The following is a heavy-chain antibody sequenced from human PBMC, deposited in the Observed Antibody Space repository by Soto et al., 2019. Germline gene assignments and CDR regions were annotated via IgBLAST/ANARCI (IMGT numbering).Heavy chain of an antibody. J-gene: IGHJ4*01. V-gene: IGHV1-69*01. D-gene: IGHD1-26*01. Sequence: QVQLVQSGAEVKKPGSSVTVSCKASGGTFSSYAISWVRQAPGQGLEWMGGITPMFNIPSYVQKFQGRLSISAYESTSTAFMELRSLTPDATAVYYCARGSRRSPDLLGANQMGTFDYWGHGTLVTVSS. CDR1: GGTFSSYA. CDR2: ITPMFNIP. CDR3: ARGSRRSPDLLGANQMGTFDY.